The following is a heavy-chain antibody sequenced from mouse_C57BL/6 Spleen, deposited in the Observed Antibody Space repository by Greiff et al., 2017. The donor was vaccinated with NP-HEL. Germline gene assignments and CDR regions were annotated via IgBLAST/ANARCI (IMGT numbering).Heavy chain of an antibody. D-gene: IGHD1-1*01. CDR2: IYPGDGDT. Sequence: QVQLQQPGAELVKPGASVKVSCKASGYAFSSSWMNWVKQRPGKGLEWIGRIYPGDGDTNYNGKFKGKATLTADKSSSTAYMQLSSLTSEDSAVYFCARTLITTVVAPFDYWGQGTTLTVSS. CDR3: ARTLITTVVAPFDY. J-gene: IGHJ2*01. V-gene: IGHV1-82*01. CDR1: GYAFSSSW.